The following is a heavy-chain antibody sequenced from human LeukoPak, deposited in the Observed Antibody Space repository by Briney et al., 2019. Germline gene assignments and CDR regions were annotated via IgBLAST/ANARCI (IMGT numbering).Heavy chain of an antibody. D-gene: IGHD2-2*01. CDR1: GGTFRSYT. V-gene: IGHV1-69*02. CDR2: IIPILGIA. J-gene: IGHJ4*02. Sequence: SVKVSXKASGGTFRSYTISWMRQAPGQGLEWMGRIIPILGIANYAQKFQGRVTITADKSTSTAYMELSSLRSEDTAVYYCARRCSSTSCYGGGIYYFDYWGQGTLVTVSS. CDR3: ARRCSSTSCYGGGIYYFDY.